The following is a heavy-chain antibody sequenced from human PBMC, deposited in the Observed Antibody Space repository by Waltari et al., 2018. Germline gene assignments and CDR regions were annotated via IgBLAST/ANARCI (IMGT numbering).Heavy chain of an antibody. CDR3: ARHTAVTKGGDYHYYAMDV. Sequence: QVQLVQSGAEVKKPGSSVKVSCQAVGDTFNRYARSWVRQAPGQGLEWMGGIVPLSGTSNYAQKFQGRVTITTDGSRITGYMELNSLRSDDTAVYYCARHTAVTKGGDYHYYAMDVWGQGTTVTVSS. CDR2: IVPLSGTS. J-gene: IGHJ6*02. D-gene: IGHD4-17*01. CDR1: GDTFNRYA. V-gene: IGHV1-69*05.